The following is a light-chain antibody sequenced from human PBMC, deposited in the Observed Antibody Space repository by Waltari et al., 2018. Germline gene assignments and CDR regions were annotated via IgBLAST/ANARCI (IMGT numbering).Light chain of an antibody. J-gene: IGKJ1*01. CDR1: QGVGKY. V-gene: IGKV3-20*01. CDR3: QKYDFLPAT. Sequence: EIVLTQSPGTLSLSPGERATLSYRASQGVGKYLAWYQQRPGQAPRLLLYHTSIRATGIPDRFGGSGYGTDFSLTISRLEPEDFAVYYCQKYDFLPATFGQGTTVEIK. CDR2: HTS.